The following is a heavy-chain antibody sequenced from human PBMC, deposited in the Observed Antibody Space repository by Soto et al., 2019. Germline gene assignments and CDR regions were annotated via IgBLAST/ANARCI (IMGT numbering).Heavy chain of an antibody. CDR2: INTNTGNP. CDR1: GYTFTSYA. CDR3: AREGYYYDSSGYPNWFDP. Sequence: ASVKVSCKASGYTFTSYAMKWVRQAPGQGLEWMGWINTNTGNPTYAQGFIGRFVFSLDTSVNTAYLQICSLKAEDTAVYYCAREGYYYDSSGYPNWFDPWGQGTLVTVSS. D-gene: IGHD3-22*01. J-gene: IGHJ5*02. V-gene: IGHV7-4-1*01.